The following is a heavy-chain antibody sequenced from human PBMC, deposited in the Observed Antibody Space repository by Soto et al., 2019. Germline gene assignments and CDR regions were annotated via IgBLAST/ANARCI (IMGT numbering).Heavy chain of an antibody. J-gene: IGHJ5*02. D-gene: IGHD1-1*01. CDR2: SRDKLNSYTI. Sequence: LXLSCAASVFSLSYHYMDWVRQAPGKGLEWVGRSRDKLNSYTIEYAASVEGRFTISRDDSKNSLYLQMNSLKTEDTAVYYCVRVGTGNCFDPWGQGTLVTVSS. CDR3: VRVGTGNCFDP. CDR1: VFSLSYHY. V-gene: IGHV3-72*01.